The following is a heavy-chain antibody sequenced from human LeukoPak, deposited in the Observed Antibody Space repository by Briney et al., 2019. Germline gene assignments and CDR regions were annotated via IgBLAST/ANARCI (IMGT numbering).Heavy chain of an antibody. CDR3: ARDWGAYYYESGTLSHFDY. CDR2: INPNSGNT. CDR1: GYTFTGYY. V-gene: IGHV1-2*02. Sequence: ASVKVSCKASGYTFTGYYMHWVRQAPGQGLEWMGWINPNSGNTNYAQKFQGRVTMTRDTSISTAYMELSRLRSDDTAVYYCARDWGAYYYESGTLSHFDYWGQGTLVTVSS. D-gene: IGHD3-10*01. J-gene: IGHJ4*02.